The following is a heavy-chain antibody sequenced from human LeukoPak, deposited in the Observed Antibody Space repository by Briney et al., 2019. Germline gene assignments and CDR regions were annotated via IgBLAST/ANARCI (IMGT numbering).Heavy chain of an antibody. CDR1: GFIFTDYD. Sequence: PGGSLRLSCAASGFIFTDYDLHWVRQPPGKGLEWVSVFGIAGDTYYADSVKGGFTISRDVAKNSLYLQMNNLRAGDTAVYYCVRTNGGTYYDYWGQGTLVTVSS. V-gene: IGHV3-13*01. CDR2: FGIAGDT. D-gene: IGHD1-26*01. CDR3: VRTNGGTYYDY. J-gene: IGHJ4*02.